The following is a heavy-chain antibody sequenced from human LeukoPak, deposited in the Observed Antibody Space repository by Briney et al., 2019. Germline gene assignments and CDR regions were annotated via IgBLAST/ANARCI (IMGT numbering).Heavy chain of an antibody. J-gene: IGHJ4*02. CDR2: IKQDGNEK. CDR1: GFTFSSYW. D-gene: IGHD3-9*01. CDR3: ARARYYDILTGYYFDY. V-gene: IGHV3-7*01. Sequence: GGSLRLSCAASGFTFSSYWMSWVRQAPGKGLEWVANIKQDGNEKYYVDSVKGRFTISRDNAKNSLYLQMNSLRGEDTAVYYCARARYYDILTGYYFDYWGQGTLVTVSS.